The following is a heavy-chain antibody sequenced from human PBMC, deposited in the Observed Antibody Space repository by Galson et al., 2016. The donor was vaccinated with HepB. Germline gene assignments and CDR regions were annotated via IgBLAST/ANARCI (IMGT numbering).Heavy chain of an antibody. V-gene: IGHV4-4*02. CDR2: VFHNGNT. J-gene: IGHJ4*02. CDR3: ARRLYCSGGSCYIFDS. D-gene: IGHD2-15*01. Sequence: ETLSLTCTVSGGSLSSSNWWSWVRQPPGKGLEWIGDVFHNGNTNYKSSLKSRVTISVDKSKNQFSLNLTSVTAADTAVYYCARRLYCSGGSCYIFDSWGQGTLVTVSS. CDR1: GGSLSSSNW.